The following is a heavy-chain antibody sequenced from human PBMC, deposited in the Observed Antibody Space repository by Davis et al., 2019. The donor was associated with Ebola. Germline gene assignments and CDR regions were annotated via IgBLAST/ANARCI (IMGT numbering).Heavy chain of an antibody. D-gene: IGHD6-13*01. J-gene: IGHJ6*02. CDR1: GFTFSSYG. CDR3: ARDSAVSSSWYEVYYYYYGMDV. CDR2: IWYDGSNK. V-gene: IGHV3-33*01. Sequence: PGGSLRLSCAASGFTFSSYGMHWVRQAPGKGLEWVAVIWYDGSNKYYADSVKGRFTISRDNSKNTLYLQMNSLRAEDTAVYYCARDSAVSSSWYEVYYYYYGMDVWGQGTTVTVSS.